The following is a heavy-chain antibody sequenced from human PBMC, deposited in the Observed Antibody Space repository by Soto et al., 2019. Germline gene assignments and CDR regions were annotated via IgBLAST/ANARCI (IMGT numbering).Heavy chain of an antibody. CDR1: GGSITNNDYY. CDR2: IHYSGGA. J-gene: IGHJ5*02. Sequence: SETLSLTCIVSGGSITNNDYYWGWIRQPPGKGLEWIGTIHYSGGASYNPSLKSRVIISADTSKNRFSLRLSSVTAADTAVYYCARRTPLYASESSRFDPWGQGALVTVSS. D-gene: IGHD3-10*01. CDR3: ARRTPLYASESSRFDP. V-gene: IGHV4-39*01.